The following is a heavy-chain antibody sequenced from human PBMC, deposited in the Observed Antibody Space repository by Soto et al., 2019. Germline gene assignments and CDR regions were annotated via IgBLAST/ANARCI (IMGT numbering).Heavy chain of an antibody. D-gene: IGHD2-8*01. V-gene: IGHV1-69*01. CDR3: AKKNPHGDSNKAWLDP. CDR2: IIPILGST. J-gene: IGHJ5*02. CDR1: GGTFVSSA. Sequence: QVPLLQSGAELREPGSSVRVSCTPSGGTFVSSAFAWVRQAPGGKIEWMGGIIPILGSTKYAEKFLSRLTIRADDSSRTAYLELSSLTFDDTAVYFCAKKNPHGDSNKAWLDPWGQGTLVTVST.